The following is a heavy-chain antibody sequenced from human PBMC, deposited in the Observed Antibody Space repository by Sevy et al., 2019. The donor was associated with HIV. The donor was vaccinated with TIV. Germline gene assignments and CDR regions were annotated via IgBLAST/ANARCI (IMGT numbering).Heavy chain of an antibody. CDR3: AGENAWGRGYS. CDR2: IYYNGHL. D-gene: IGHD1-26*01. Sequence: SETLSLTCTVSGGSITSLYWNWIRQPPGKGLEWIAKIYYNGHLKYNPSLKSLVTLSLDTSKNQFSLRLISVTAADTAMYYCAGENAWGRGYSWGQGTLVTVSS. CDR1: GGSITSLY. V-gene: IGHV4-59*08. J-gene: IGHJ4*02.